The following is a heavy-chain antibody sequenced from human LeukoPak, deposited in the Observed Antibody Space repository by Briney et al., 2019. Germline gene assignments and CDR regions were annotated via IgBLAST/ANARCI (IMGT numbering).Heavy chain of an antibody. CDR1: GGSISNHY. V-gene: IGHV4-59*11. Sequence: SETLSLTCTVSGGSISNHYWSWIRQPPGKGLEWIGYIHYTGTTNYNPTLKSRVTISVDMSKNQFSLNIDSVTAADTAVYYCARGGWSLDFWGQGTLVTVSS. J-gene: IGHJ4*02. CDR2: IHYTGTT. CDR3: ARGGWSLDF. D-gene: IGHD6-19*01.